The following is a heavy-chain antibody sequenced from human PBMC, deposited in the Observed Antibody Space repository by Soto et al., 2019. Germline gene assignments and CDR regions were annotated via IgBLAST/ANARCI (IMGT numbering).Heavy chain of an antibody. Sequence: PSETLPLTCNVSGDSISSSNYFWGWIRKPPGKGLEWIGTIFYSGSTYYNPPPKSRVTISVDTSKNQFSLRLISVTAAYTALYYCARRYGWLYFDYWGQGSLVTVSS. V-gene: IGHV4-39*01. CDR2: IFYSGST. CDR3: ARRYGWLYFDY. CDR1: GDSISSSNYF. D-gene: IGHD6-19*01. J-gene: IGHJ4*02.